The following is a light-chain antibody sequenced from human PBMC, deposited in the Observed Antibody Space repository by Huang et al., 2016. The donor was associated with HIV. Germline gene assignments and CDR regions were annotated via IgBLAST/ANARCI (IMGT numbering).Light chain of an antibody. V-gene: IGKV3-11*01. CDR3: QHRGTWPPYT. CDR2: DAS. Sequence: IVLTQSPATLSLSPGERAILSCRASQNVRTYLAWYQQKPGQAPRLLIHDASKRGNGIPTRFSGSGSGTDFTLTISSLEPEDFAVYYCQHRGTWPPYTFGQGTKLEIK. CDR1: QNVRTY. J-gene: IGKJ2*01.